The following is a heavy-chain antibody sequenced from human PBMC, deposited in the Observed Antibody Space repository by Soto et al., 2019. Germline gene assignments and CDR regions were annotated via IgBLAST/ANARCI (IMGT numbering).Heavy chain of an antibody. V-gene: IGHV1-69*12. D-gene: IGHD5-12*01. CDR3: ASSVATYYYYGMDV. CDR1: GGTFSSYA. Sequence: QVQLVQSGAEVKKPGSSVKVSCKASGGTFSSYAISWVRQAPGQGLEWMGGIIPIFGTANYAQKFQGRVTITAAESTRTDYMERSSLRSEDTGVYYWASSVATYYYYGMDVWGQGPTVTVSS. CDR2: IIPIFGTA. J-gene: IGHJ6*02.